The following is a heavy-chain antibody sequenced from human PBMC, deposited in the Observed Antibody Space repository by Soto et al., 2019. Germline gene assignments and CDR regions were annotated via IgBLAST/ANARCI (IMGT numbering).Heavy chain of an antibody. V-gene: IGHV4-39*01. CDR1: GGSISSSSYY. D-gene: IGHD2-8*01. CDR2: IYYSGST. Sequence: SETLSLTCTVSGGSISSSSYYWGWIRQPPGKGLEWIGSIYYSGSTYYNPSLKSRVTISVDTSKNQFSLKLSSVTAADTAVYYCARHRSSASPIVLMVYASWFDPWGQGTLVTVSS. CDR3: ARHRSSASPIVLMVYASWFDP. J-gene: IGHJ5*02.